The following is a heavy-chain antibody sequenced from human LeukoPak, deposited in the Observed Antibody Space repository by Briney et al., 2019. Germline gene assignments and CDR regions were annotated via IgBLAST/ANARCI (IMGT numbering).Heavy chain of an antibody. Sequence: GGSLRLSCAASGFTFSSDAMSWVRQAPGKGLEWVSAISGSGGSTYYADSVKGRFTISRDNSKNTLYLQMNSLRAEDTAVYYCAKGMYYYDSSGYYSPTSLDYWGQGTLVTVSS. J-gene: IGHJ4*02. CDR1: GFTFSSDA. CDR2: ISGSGGST. CDR3: AKGMYYYDSSGYYSPTSLDY. D-gene: IGHD3-22*01. V-gene: IGHV3-23*01.